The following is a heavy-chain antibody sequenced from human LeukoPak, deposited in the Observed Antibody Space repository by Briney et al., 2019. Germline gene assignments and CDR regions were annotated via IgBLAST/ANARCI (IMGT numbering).Heavy chain of an antibody. CDR2: IIPIFGTA. J-gene: IGHJ6*03. Sequence: GASVRVSCKASGGTFSSYAISWVRQAPGQGLEWMGRIIPIFGTANYAQKFQGRVTITTDESTSTAYMELSSLRSEDTAVYYCARGIAVAGPPYYYYYMDVRGKGTTVTVSS. CDR1: GGTFSSYA. V-gene: IGHV1-69*05. D-gene: IGHD6-19*01. CDR3: ARGIAVAGPPYYYYYMDV.